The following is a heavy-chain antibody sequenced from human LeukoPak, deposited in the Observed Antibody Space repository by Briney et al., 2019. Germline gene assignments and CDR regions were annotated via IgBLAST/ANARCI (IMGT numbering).Heavy chain of an antibody. CDR3: AKETIVVVPADILRYYYYYYMEV. D-gene: IGHD2-2*02. J-gene: IGHJ6*03. Sequence: SQTLSLTCTVSGGSISSSSYYWGWIRQPPGKGLEWIGSIYYSGSTYYNPSLKSRVIISVDTAKNQFSLKLISVTAADTAVYYCAKETIVVVPADILRYYYYYYMEVWGKGTTVTVSS. CDR2: IYYSGST. V-gene: IGHV4-39*01. CDR1: GGSISSSSYY.